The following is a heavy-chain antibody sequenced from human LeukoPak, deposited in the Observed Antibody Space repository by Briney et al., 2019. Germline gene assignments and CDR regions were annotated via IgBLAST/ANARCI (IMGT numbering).Heavy chain of an antibody. J-gene: IGHJ2*01. D-gene: IGHD7-27*01. Sequence: PSETLSLTCSVSGGSIKGGSYYWSWIRQPAGKPLEWIGHIFTTGSTSYNPFLRTRVTISEDSSKDQFSLNLKSVTAADTAVYYCARDRNWGRGYFDLWGRGTLVIVSS. CDR3: ARDRNWGRGYFDL. CDR1: GGSIKGGSYY. CDR2: IFTTGST. V-gene: IGHV4-61*09.